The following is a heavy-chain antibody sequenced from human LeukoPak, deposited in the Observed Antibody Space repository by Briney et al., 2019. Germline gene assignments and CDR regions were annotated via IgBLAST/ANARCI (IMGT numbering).Heavy chain of an antibody. CDR1: GFTFSSYA. CDR2: ISGSGDIT. J-gene: IGHJ4*02. V-gene: IGHV3-23*01. Sequence: PGGSLRLSCAASGFTFSSYAMSWVRQAPGKGLEWVSAISGSGDITYLADSVKGRFTISRDNSKNTLYLQMNSLRAEDTAVYYCARVIGYCSSTSCFGYFDYWGQGTLVTVSS. CDR3: ARVIGYCSSTSCFGYFDY. D-gene: IGHD2-2*01.